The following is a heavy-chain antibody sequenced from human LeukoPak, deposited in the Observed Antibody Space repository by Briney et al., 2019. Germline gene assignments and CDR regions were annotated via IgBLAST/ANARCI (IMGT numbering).Heavy chain of an antibody. Sequence: GGSLRLSCAASGFTFSSYTMSWVRQAPGKGLEWVSGTSGSGGTIYYADSVKGRFTISRDNSINTLHLQRHSLRAEDTAVYYCAKDQDMITLGGVINFDYWGQGTLVTVSS. D-gene: IGHD3-16*01. CDR2: TSGSGGTI. J-gene: IGHJ4*02. CDR1: GFTFSSYT. V-gene: IGHV3-23*01. CDR3: AKDQDMITLGGVINFDY.